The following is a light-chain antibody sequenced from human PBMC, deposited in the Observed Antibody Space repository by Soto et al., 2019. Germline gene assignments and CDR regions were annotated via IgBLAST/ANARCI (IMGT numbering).Light chain of an antibody. CDR3: CSYAGRSTVV. V-gene: IGLV2-23*02. J-gene: IGLJ2*01. Sequence: QSVLTQPASVSGSPGQSITISCTGTSSDVGSYNLVSWYQQHPGKAPKRMIYEVSKRPSGVSNRFSGSKSGNTASLTISGLQAEDEADYYCCSYAGRSTVVFGGGTKLTVL. CDR2: EVS. CDR1: SSDVGSYNL.